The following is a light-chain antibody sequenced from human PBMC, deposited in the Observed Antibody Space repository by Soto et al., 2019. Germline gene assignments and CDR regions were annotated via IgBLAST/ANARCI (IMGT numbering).Light chain of an antibody. CDR1: QGISSW. CDR3: QQSLTMPIT. V-gene: IGKV1-39*01. Sequence: IQLTQSPSSLCASVGGRVTMPCPSSQGISSWLAWYLQRPGQAPKLLIRSASALQRGVPSRFSGSGSRTEFTLTIADLQPDDFGTYYCQQSLTMPITFGHGTRLEIK. CDR2: SAS. J-gene: IGKJ5*01.